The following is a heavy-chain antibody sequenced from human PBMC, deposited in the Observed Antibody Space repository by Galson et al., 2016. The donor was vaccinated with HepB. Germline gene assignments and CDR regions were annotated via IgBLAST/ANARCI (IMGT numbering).Heavy chain of an antibody. D-gene: IGHD1-26*01. Sequence: QSGAEVKKPGESLKISCKGSGYTFTNYWIGWVRQMPGKGLEWMGLIHSGDSDTKYSPSFQGHVTISVDTSLTTTYLQWNSLKASDTAMYYCARRGGRVGITARGFDFWGQGTLVTVSS. V-gene: IGHV5-51*01. CDR2: IHSGDSDT. CDR1: GYTFTNYW. J-gene: IGHJ4*02. CDR3: ARRGGRVGITARGFDF.